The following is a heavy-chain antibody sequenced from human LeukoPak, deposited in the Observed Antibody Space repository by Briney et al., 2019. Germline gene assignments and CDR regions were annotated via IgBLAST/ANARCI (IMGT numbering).Heavy chain of an antibody. Sequence: SETLSLTCTVSGDSISNGVKYWSWIRQHPGRGLEWIGYIYHSGRSYYNPSLKSRITMSVDTSKNQFSLNLSSVTAANTAVYYCARDQVECTGGTCQSRVGFDFWGQGTLVTVSS. CDR1: GDSISNGVKY. CDR2: IYHSGRS. D-gene: IGHD2-8*02. V-gene: IGHV4-31*03. CDR3: ARDQVECTGGTCQSRVGFDF. J-gene: IGHJ4*02.